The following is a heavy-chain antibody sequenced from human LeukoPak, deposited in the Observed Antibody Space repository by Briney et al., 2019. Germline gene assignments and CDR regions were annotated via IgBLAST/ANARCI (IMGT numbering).Heavy chain of an antibody. Sequence: SETLSLTCAVYGGSFSGYYWSWIRQPPGKGLEWIGEINHSGSTNYNPSLKSRVTISVDTSKNQFSLKLSSVTAADTVVYYCARGPLVYYYDSSGYGYWGQGTLVTVSS. CDR3: ARGPLVYYYDSSGYGY. V-gene: IGHV4-34*01. CDR2: INHSGST. CDR1: GGSFSGYY. D-gene: IGHD3-22*01. J-gene: IGHJ4*02.